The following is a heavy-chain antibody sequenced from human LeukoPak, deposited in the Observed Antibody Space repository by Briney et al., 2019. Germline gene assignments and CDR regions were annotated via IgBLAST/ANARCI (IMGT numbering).Heavy chain of an antibody. CDR1: GFTFSDYY. CDR2: ISSSGSTI. Sequence: GGSLRLSCAASGFTFSDYYMSWIRQPPGKGLEWVSYISSSGSTIYYADSVKGRFTISRDNAKNSLYLQMNSLRAEDTAVYYCARELDLYNWNYGGGYYFDYWGQGTLVTVSS. CDR3: ARELDLYNWNYGGGYYFDY. V-gene: IGHV3-11*04. J-gene: IGHJ4*02. D-gene: IGHD1-7*01.